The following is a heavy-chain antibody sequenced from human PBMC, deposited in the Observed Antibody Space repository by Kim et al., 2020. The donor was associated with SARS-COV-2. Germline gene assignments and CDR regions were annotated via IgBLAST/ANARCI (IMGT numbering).Heavy chain of an antibody. V-gene: IGHV3-30*04. CDR2: ISYDGSHK. J-gene: IGHJ4*02. Sequence: GGSLRLSCAASGFTFSTYAMHWVRQAPGKGLEWVAVISYDGSHKYYADSVKGRLTISRDNSKNTLYLQMNSLRSEDTALYYCAAGGSYDCSFWGQGTLVT. CDR1: GFTFSTYA. D-gene: IGHD3-16*01. CDR3: AAGGSYDCSF.